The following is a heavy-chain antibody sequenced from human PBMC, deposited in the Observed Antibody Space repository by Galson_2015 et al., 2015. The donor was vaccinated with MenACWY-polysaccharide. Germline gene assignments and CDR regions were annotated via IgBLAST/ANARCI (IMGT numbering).Heavy chain of an antibody. CDR3: ARGYYYDSSGYLKGVFDY. CDR2: INPSGGST. CDR1: GYTFTSYY. V-gene: IGHV1-46*01. Sequence: SVKVSCKASGYTFTSYYMHWVRQAPGQGLEWMGIINPSGGSTSYAQKFQGRVTMTRDTSTSTVYMELSSLRSEDTAVYYCARGYYYDSSGYLKGVFDYWGQGTLVTVSS. J-gene: IGHJ4*02. D-gene: IGHD3-22*01.